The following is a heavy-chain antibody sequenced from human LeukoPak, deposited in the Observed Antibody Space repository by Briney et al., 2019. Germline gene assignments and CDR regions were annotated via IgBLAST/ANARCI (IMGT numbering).Heavy chain of an antibody. CDR3: ARVHCTNGVCYRYFDY. D-gene: IGHD2-8*01. CDR2: IYTSGST. V-gene: IGHV4-61*02. J-gene: IGHJ4*02. CDR1: GGSISSGSYY. Sequence: PSETLSLTCTVSGGSISSGSYYWSWIRQPAGKGLEWIGRIYTSGSTNYNPSLKSRVTISVDTSKNQFSLKLSSVTAAYTAVYYCARVHCTNGVCYRYFDYWGQGTLVTVSS.